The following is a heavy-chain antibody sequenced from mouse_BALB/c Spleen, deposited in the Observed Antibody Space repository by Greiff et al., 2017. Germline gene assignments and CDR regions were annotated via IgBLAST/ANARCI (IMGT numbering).Heavy chain of an antibody. D-gene: IGHD1-1*01. Sequence: EVQLVESGPSLVKPSQSLFLTCTVTGYSITSDYAWNWIRQFPGNKLEWMGYISYSGSTSYNPSLKSRISITRDTSKNQFFLQLNSVTTEDTATYYCARGGTYGSSYWYFDVWGAGTTVTVSS. V-gene: IGHV3-2*02. CDR3: ARGGTYGSSYWYFDV. CDR1: GYSITSDYA. J-gene: IGHJ1*01. CDR2: ISYSGST.